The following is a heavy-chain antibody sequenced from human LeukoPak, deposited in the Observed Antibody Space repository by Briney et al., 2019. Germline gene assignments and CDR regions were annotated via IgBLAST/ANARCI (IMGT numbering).Heavy chain of an antibody. CDR1: GGSFSGYY. Sequence: PSETLSLTCAVYGGSFSGYYWSWIRQPPGKGLEWIGEINHSGSTNYNPSLKSRVTISVDTSKNQFSLKLSSVTAADTAVYYCAPYDFWSGFDYWGQGTLVTVPS. D-gene: IGHD3-3*01. V-gene: IGHV4-34*01. CDR3: APYDFWSGFDY. J-gene: IGHJ4*02. CDR2: INHSGST.